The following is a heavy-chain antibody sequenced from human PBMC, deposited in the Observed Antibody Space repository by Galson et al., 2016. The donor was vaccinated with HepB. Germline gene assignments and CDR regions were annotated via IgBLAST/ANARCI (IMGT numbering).Heavy chain of an antibody. CDR2: ISGSNTYT. CDR3: TRLEAGEANWPDP. Sequence: SLRLSCAASGFTFSNYYMTWIRQAPGKGLEWLSYISGSNTYTNYADSVKGRFTISRDNAKNSLYLQMNSLRAEDTAVYYCTRLEAGEANWPDPWGQGTLVTVSS. CDR1: GFTFSNYY. V-gene: IGHV3-11*06. J-gene: IGHJ5*02. D-gene: IGHD7-27*01.